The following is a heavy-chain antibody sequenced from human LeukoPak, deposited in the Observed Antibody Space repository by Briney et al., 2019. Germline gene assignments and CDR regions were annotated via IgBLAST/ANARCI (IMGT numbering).Heavy chain of an antibody. CDR2: FYSTGST. CDR1: GGSISSYY. V-gene: IGHV4-4*07. Sequence: SETLSLTCTVSGGSISSYYWTWIRQPAGKGLEWLGRFYSTGSTNYNPSLKSRVTMSVDTSKNQFSLKLSSVTAADTAVYYCARDQYSGSLDYWGQGTLVTVSS. J-gene: IGHJ4*02. D-gene: IGHD1-26*01. CDR3: ARDQYSGSLDY.